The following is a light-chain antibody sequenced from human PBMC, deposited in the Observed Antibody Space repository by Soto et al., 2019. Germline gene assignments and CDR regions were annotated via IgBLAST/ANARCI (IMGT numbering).Light chain of an antibody. Sequence: EIVMTQSPATVPVSPGERVTLSCRASQSVTNSFLAWYQQKPGQAPRLLIYGASRRATGIPDRFTGSGSGTDFTLTISRLEPEDFAVYYCQQYVSSPWAFGQGTKVDNK. CDR3: QQYVSSPWA. CDR1: QSVTNSF. J-gene: IGKJ1*01. CDR2: GAS. V-gene: IGKV3-20*01.